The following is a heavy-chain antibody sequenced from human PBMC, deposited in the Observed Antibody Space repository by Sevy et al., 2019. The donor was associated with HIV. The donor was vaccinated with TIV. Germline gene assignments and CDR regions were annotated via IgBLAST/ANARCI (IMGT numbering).Heavy chain of an antibody. Sequence: ASVKVSCKASGGTFSSYGISWVRQAPGQGLEWMGGIIPILGTVNYAQKFQGRVTITADESTKTAYMELSSLRSEDTAVYYCAREGGVATTGDHDAFDIWGHGTLVTVSS. J-gene: IGHJ3*02. CDR1: GGTFSSYG. V-gene: IGHV1-69*13. D-gene: IGHD7-27*01. CDR2: IIPILGTV. CDR3: AREGGVATTGDHDAFDI.